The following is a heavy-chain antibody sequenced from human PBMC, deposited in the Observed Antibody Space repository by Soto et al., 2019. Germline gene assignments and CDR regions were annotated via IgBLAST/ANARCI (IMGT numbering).Heavy chain of an antibody. D-gene: IGHD3-3*01. CDR1: GFTFSSYG. V-gene: IGHV3-33*01. CDR2: IWYDGSNK. J-gene: IGHJ4*02. CDR3: ARDPKIRGFWSGYCFDY. Sequence: PGGSLRLSCAASGFTFSSYGMHWVRQAPGKGLEWVAVIWYDGSNKYYADSVKGRFTISRDNSKNTLYRQMNSLRAEDRGVYYCARDPKIRGFWSGYCFDYWGQGTLVTVSS.